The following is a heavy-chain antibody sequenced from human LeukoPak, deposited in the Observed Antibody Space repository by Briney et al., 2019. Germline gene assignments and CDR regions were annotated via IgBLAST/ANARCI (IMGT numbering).Heavy chain of an antibody. D-gene: IGHD3-10*01. V-gene: IGHV3-23*01. CDR1: GFTFSSYA. Sequence: PGASLRLSCAASGFTFSSYAMSWVRQAPGKGLERVSAISGSGGSTYYADSVKGRFTISRDNSKNTLYLQMNSLRAEDTAVYYCAKEGGPYYYGSGSYSAYDYWGQGTLVTVSS. CDR2: ISGSGGST. J-gene: IGHJ4*02. CDR3: AKEGGPYYYGSGSYSAYDY.